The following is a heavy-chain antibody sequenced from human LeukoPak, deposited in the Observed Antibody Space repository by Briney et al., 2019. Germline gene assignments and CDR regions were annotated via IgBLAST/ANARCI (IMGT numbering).Heavy chain of an antibody. J-gene: IGHJ3*02. CDR1: GFTFSSYG. V-gene: IGHV3-30*18. Sequence: PGRSLRLSCAASGFTFSSYGMHWVRQAPGKGLEWVAVISYDGSNKYYADSVKGRFTISRDNSKNTLYLQMNSLRAEDTAVYYCAKVSSSGWYFHDAFDIWGQGTMVTVSS. CDR3: AKVSSSGWYFHDAFDI. CDR2: ISYDGSNK. D-gene: IGHD6-19*01.